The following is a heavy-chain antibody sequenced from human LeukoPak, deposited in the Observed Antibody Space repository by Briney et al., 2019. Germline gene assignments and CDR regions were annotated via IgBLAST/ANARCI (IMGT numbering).Heavy chain of an antibody. CDR1: GGSISSYY. V-gene: IGHV4-59*01. CDR2: IYYSGRT. Sequence: SETLSLTCTVSGGSISSYYWSWIRQPPGKGLEWIGYIYYSGRTNYNPSLKSRVTISVDTSKNQFSLKLISVTAADTAVYYCARVVGGFTNWFDPWGQGTLVTVSS. D-gene: IGHD1-26*01. J-gene: IGHJ5*02. CDR3: ARVVGGFTNWFDP.